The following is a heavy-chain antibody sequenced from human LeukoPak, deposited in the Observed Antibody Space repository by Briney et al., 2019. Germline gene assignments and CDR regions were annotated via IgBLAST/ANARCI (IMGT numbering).Heavy chain of an antibody. CDR2: IWYDGSEK. Sequence: GGSLRLSCAAPGFFFGNFDMDWVRQAPGKGLQWVASIWYDGSEKSYADSVKGRLILSRDNSKNTVFLQMNSLRVEDTALYYCARRSGYSLDVWGEGTTVTVSS. J-gene: IGHJ6*04. V-gene: IGHV3-33*01. CDR1: GFFFGNFD. CDR3: ARRSGYSLDV. D-gene: IGHD5-12*01.